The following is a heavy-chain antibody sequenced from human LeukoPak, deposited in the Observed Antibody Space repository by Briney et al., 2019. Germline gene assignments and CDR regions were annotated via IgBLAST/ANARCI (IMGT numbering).Heavy chain of an antibody. CDR3: ARHAAGIVVARK. CDR1: WNPFNCYW. V-gene: IGHV5-51*01. CDR2: IYPADSDT. Sequence: GESLKISCRGSWNPFNCYWIGLGRQMPGKGLEWMGIIYPADSDTRYRPSFQGQVTISADKSINTAYLQWSSLKASDTAMYYCARHAAGIVVARKWGQGTLVTVSS. J-gene: IGHJ4*02. D-gene: IGHD6-19*01.